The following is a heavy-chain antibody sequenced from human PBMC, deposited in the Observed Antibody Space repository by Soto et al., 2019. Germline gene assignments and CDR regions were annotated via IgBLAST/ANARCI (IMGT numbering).Heavy chain of an antibody. CDR1: GFSFSNYW. D-gene: IGHD3-16*01. V-gene: IGHV3-74*01. Sequence: EVHLVESGGGLVQPGGSLRLSCAASGFSFSNYWMHWVRQAPGKGLVWVSRINPDGSRTNYADSVKGRLTISRDNARNTLYLQMNSLRDEDTAVYYCARVKLGSYDWFDPWGQGTLVTVSS. CDR3: ARVKLGSYDWFDP. J-gene: IGHJ5*02. CDR2: INPDGSRT.